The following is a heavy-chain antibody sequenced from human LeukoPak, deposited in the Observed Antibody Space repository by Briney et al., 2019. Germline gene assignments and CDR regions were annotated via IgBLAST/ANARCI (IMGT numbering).Heavy chain of an antibody. V-gene: IGHV3-23*01. CDR2: LTVSGGST. CDR3: ARGSVVTFDY. CDR1: GFTFTSYS. Sequence: GGSLSLSCAASGFTFTSYSMNWVRQAPGKGLEWVSALTVSGGSTYYAHSVKGRFTISRDNSKNTLYLQRNSLRAEDAAVYYCARGSVVTFDYWGQGTLVTVSS. D-gene: IGHD4-23*01. J-gene: IGHJ4*02.